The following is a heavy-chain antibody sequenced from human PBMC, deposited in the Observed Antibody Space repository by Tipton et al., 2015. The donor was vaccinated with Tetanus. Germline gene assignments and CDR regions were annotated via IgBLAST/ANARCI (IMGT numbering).Heavy chain of an antibody. V-gene: IGHV4-39*02. CDR1: GGSISRNNYY. CDR3: ARANDEFPKKGPFDS. Sequence: TLSLTCSVSGGSISRNNYYWGWVRQTPGKGLEWLGSIEDSGTTYYNPSLKSRVTISKDTSKNHFSLKLNSVTAADTALYYCARANDEFPKKGPFDSWGQGSLVIVSS. CDR2: IEDSGTT. J-gene: IGHJ4*02.